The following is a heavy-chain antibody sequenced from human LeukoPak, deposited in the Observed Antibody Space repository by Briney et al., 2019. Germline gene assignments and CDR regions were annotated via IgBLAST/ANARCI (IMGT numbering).Heavy chain of an antibody. CDR3: AELGITMIGGV. CDR1: GFTFSSYE. J-gene: IGHJ6*03. D-gene: IGHD3-10*02. Sequence: GGSLRLSCAASGFTFSSYEMNWVRQAPGKGLEWVSYISSSGSTIYYADSVKGRFTISRDNAKNSLYLQMNSLRAEDTAVYYCAELGITMIGGVWGKGTAVSIS. CDR2: ISSSGSTI. V-gene: IGHV3-48*03.